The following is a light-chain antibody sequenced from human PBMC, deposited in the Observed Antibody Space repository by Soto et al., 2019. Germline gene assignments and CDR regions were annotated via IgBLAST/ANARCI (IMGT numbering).Light chain of an antibody. CDR3: QQYHNWPPQYT. Sequence: EIVMTQSPASLSVSPGDGATLSCRASQSVASNVAWYQQKPGQGPRLLIHGASTRAVGVQARFSGSGSGTDLALTISSLQSEDFAVYYCQQYHNWPPQYTFGQGTKLQIK. CDR2: GAS. J-gene: IGKJ2*01. CDR1: QSVASN. V-gene: IGKV3-15*01.